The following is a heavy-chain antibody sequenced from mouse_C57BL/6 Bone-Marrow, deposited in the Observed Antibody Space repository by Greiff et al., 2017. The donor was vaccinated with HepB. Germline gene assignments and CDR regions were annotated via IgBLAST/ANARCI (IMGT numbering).Heavy chain of an antibody. CDR3: ARGSNYVYYAMDY. CDR1: GYTFTSYW. V-gene: IGHV1-72*01. CDR2: IEPNSGGT. D-gene: IGHD2-5*01. J-gene: IGHJ4*01. Sequence: QVQLQQPGAELVKPGASVKLSCKASGYTFTSYWMHWVKQRPGRGLEWSGRIEPNSGGTKYNEKFKSKATLTVDKPSSTAYMQLSSLTSEDSAVYYCARGSNYVYYAMDYWGQGTSVTVSS.